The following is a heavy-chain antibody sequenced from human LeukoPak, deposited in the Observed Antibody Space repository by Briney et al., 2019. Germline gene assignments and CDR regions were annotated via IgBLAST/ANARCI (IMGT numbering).Heavy chain of an antibody. CDR3: ARGTLWSTQYYYGSGSPKEFDY. Sequence: GASVKVSCEASGYTFTSYDINWVRQATGQGLEWMGWMNPNSGNTGYAQKFQGRVTMTRNTSISTAYMELRSLRSEDTAVYYCARGTLWSTQYYYGSGSPKEFDYWGQGTLVTVSS. J-gene: IGHJ4*02. CDR1: GYTFTSYD. D-gene: IGHD3-10*01. CDR2: MNPNSGNT. V-gene: IGHV1-8*01.